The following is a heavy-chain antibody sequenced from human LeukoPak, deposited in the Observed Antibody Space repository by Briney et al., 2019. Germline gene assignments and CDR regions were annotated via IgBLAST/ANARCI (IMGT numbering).Heavy chain of an antibody. CDR2: TSARGGST. CDR1: GFTFSSFG. V-gene: IGHV3-23*01. CDR3: AKRSDYGGNWNYFDS. Sequence: GGSLRLSCAASGFTFSSFGLSWVRQAPGKGLEWVSATSARGGSTYYADSVKGRFTISRDNSKNTLYLQMNSLRAEDTAVYYCAKRSDYGGNWNYFDSCGRGTLVTVSS. J-gene: IGHJ4*02. D-gene: IGHD4-23*01.